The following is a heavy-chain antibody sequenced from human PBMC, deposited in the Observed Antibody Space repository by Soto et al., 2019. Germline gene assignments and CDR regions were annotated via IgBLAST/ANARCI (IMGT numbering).Heavy chain of an antibody. Sequence: HSQTLSLTSVISGDSVSSNIAAWDWTRQSPSRGLEWLGRTYYWSKWYTDYSASVRGRININPGTSENQFNLNLISMTPEDTAVYYGARNLGVPRDSWGQGTLVTVSS. CDR2: TYYWSKWYT. CDR1: GDSVSSNIAA. J-gene: IGHJ4*02. V-gene: IGHV6-1*01. D-gene: IGHD3-16*01. CDR3: ARNLGVPRDS.